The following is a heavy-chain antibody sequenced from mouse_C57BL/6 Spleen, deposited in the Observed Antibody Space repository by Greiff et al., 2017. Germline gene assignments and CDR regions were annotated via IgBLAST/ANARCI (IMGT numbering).Heavy chain of an antibody. CDR2: ISDGGSYT. Sequence: EVKVEESGGGLVKPGGSLKLSCAASGFTFSSYAMSWVRQTPEKRLEWVATISDGGSYTYYPDNVKGRFTISRDNAKNNLYLQMSHLKSEDTAMYYCARSQWFAYWGQGTLVTVSA. J-gene: IGHJ3*01. CDR1: GFTFSSYA. V-gene: IGHV5-4*03. CDR3: ARSQWFAY.